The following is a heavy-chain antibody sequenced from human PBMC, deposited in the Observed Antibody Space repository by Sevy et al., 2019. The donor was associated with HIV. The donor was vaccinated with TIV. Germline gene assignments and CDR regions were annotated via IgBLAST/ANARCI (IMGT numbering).Heavy chain of an antibody. D-gene: IGHD3-22*01. Sequence: GGSLRLSCSAPGIAFSASIMHWVRQAPGKGLEWVALASYDGSIQYGGPGNGRFGISEDDSKKMLYLQMSSLTTEHTGVYYCAREGESSGHAGDFDTWGQGTMGTVSS. V-gene: IGHV3-30*09. CDR3: AREGESSGHAGDFDT. CDR1: GIAFSASI. CDR2: ASYDGSIQ. J-gene: IGHJ3*02.